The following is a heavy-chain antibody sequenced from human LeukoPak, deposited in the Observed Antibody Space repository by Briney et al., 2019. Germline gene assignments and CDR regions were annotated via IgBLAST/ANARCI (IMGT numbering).Heavy chain of an antibody. J-gene: IGHJ4*02. Sequence: SETLSLTCTVSGGSISSYYWSRIRQPPGKGLEWIGYIYYSGSTNYNPSLKSRVTISVDTSKNRFSLKLSSVTAADTAVYYCARVLRYFDLPDYWGQGTLVTVSS. CDR3: ARVLRYFDLPDY. V-gene: IGHV4-59*01. CDR1: GGSISSYY. CDR2: IYYSGST. D-gene: IGHD3-9*01.